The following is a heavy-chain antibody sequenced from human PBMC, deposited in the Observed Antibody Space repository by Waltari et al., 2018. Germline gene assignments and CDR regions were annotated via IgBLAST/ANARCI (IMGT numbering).Heavy chain of an antibody. CDR1: GDTSTANY. CDR2: LDPEDGQA. Sequence: EVQLLQSGAEVKKPGPPVTISCMVSGDTSTANYIPWIQQAPGKGLQWLGLLDPEDGQAVYAEKFQGRVTMTADTSIHTAYMELTSLTSEDTAFYYCAAALGGGISASRPFHFWGQGTMITVSS. V-gene: IGHV1-69-2*01. CDR3: AAALGGGISASRPFHF. D-gene: IGHD3-10*01. J-gene: IGHJ3*01.